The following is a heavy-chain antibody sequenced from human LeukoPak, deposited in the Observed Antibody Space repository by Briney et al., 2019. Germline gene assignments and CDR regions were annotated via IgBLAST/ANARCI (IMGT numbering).Heavy chain of an antibody. CDR3: ARVTQTDYDFDY. V-gene: IGHV1-18*04. CDR2: ISAYNGNT. CDR1: GYIFTGYY. Sequence: ASVKVSCKASGYIFTGYYMHWVRQAPGQGLEWMGWISAYNGNTDYAQKLQGRVTMTTDTSTSTAYMELRSLRSDDTAVYYCARVTQTDYDFDYWGQGALVTVSS. J-gene: IGHJ4*02. D-gene: IGHD4-17*01.